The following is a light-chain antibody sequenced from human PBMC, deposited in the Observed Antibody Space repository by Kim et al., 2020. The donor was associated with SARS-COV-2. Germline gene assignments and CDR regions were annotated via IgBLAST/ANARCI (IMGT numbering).Light chain of an antibody. V-gene: IGKV1-5*03. CDR3: QQYRSYPWT. Sequence: ASGGDRVTITCRASRSIGGLLAWYQQKPGKAPKLLIYEASTLKSGVPSRFSGSGSETEFTLTTSSLQPDDFATYYCQQYRSYPWTFGQGTKVDIK. CDR2: EAS. CDR1: RSIGGL. J-gene: IGKJ1*01.